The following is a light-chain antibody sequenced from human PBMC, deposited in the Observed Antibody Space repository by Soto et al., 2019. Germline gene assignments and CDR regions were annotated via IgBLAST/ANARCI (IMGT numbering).Light chain of an antibody. V-gene: IGLV2-23*01. J-gene: IGLJ1*01. CDR1: NSDVGGYNF. Sequence: QSALAQPASVSGSPGQSITISYTGTNSDVGGYNFVSWYQQHPDKAPKVIIYEGSKRPSGVSNRFSGSKSGNTASLTISGLQAEDEAHYYCCSYAGSSTYVFGTGTKVTVL. CDR2: EGS. CDR3: CSYAGSSTYV.